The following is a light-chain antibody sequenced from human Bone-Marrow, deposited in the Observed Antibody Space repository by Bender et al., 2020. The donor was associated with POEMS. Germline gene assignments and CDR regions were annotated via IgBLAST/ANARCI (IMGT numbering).Light chain of an antibody. V-gene: IGLV6-57*04. Sequence: NFMLTQPRSVSESPGKTITISCTRSSGAIASNYVQWYQQRPGSAPTTVIYEDDQRPSGVPDRFSGSRSGTSASLAITGLQAEDEADYYCQSYDSSLRGSVFGGGTKLTVL. CDR3: QSYDSSLRGSV. CDR2: EDD. CDR1: SGAIASNY. J-gene: IGLJ3*02.